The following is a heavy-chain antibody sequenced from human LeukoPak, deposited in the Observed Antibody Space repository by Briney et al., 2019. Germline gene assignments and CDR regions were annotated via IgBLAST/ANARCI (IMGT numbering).Heavy chain of an antibody. CDR2: INHSGST. CDR1: GGSFSGYY. Sequence: SETLSLTCAVYGGSFSGYYWSWIRQPPGKGLEWIGEINHSGSTNYNPSLKSRVAISVDTSKNQFSLKLSSVTAADTAVYYCARPGYRFLEWSCKGYFDYWGQGTLVTVSS. J-gene: IGHJ4*02. D-gene: IGHD3-3*01. CDR3: ARPGYRFLEWSCKGYFDY. V-gene: IGHV4-34*01.